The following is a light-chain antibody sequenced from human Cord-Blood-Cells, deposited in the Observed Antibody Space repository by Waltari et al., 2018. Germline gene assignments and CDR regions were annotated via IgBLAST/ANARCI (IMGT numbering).Light chain of an antibody. V-gene: IGKV4-1*01. Sequence: DIVMTQSPDSLAVSLGERATINCKSSQSVLYSSNNKNYLAWYQQKPGQPPKLLIYWGSTRESGVTDRFRGSGSGTDFTLTISSLQAEDVTVYYCQQYYSTPYSFGQGTKLEIK. J-gene: IGKJ2*03. CDR3: QQYYSTPYS. CDR2: WGS. CDR1: QSVLYSSNNKNY.